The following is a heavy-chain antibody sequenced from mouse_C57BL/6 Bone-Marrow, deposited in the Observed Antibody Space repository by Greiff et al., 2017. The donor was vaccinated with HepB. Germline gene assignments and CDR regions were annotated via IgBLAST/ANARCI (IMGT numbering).Heavy chain of an antibody. CDR1: GYTFTSYW. V-gene: IGHV1-50*01. CDR3: ARSIYRSSYKAMDY. J-gene: IGHJ4*01. Sequence: QVQLQQPGAELVKPGASVKLSCKASGYTFTSYWMQWVKQRPGQGLEWIGEIDPSDSYTNYNQKFKGKATLTVDTSSSTAYMQLSSLTSEDSAVYCCARSIYRSSYKAMDYWGQGTSVTVSS. D-gene: IGHD1-1*01. CDR2: IDPSDSYT.